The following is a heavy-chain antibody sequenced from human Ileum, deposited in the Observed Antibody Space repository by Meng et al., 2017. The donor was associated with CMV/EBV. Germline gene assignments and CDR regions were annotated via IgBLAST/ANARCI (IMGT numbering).Heavy chain of an antibody. V-gene: IGHV4-34*01. J-gene: IGHJ4*02. CDR1: GGSFSGYY. CDR3: ASSEVTTEY. D-gene: IGHD4-23*01. Sequence: LSLPCAVYGGSFSGYYWSWIRQPPGKGLEWIGGINHSGSTNYNPSLKSRVTISVDTSKNQFSLKLSSVTAADTAVYYCASSEVTTEYWGQGTLVTVSS. CDR2: INHSGST.